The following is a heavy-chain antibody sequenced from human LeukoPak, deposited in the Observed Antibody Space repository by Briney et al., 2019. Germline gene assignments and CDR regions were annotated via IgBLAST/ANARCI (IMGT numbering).Heavy chain of an antibody. Sequence: GGSLRLSCAAFSGFAMSWVRQAPGKGLEWVSAISASGGSTSYADSVKGRFTISRDNSKNTLYLQMNSLRAEDTAVYYCAKPGYSSSWYRNFDYWGQGTLVTVSS. J-gene: IGHJ4*02. CDR1: SGFA. CDR2: ISASGGST. CDR3: AKPGYSSSWYRNFDY. D-gene: IGHD6-13*01. V-gene: IGHV3-23*01.